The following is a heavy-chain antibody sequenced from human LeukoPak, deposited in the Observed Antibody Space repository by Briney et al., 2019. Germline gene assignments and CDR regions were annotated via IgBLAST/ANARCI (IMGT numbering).Heavy chain of an antibody. CDR2: ISESSSYI. CDR1: GFTFSNYN. Sequence: PGGSLRLSCAASGFTFSNYNMNWVRQAPGKGLEWGSSISESSSYIFQADSVKGRFTISRDNTKNSLYLQMNSLRVEDTAVYYCARQRGYRISGSCRGWFDPWGQGTLVTVSS. J-gene: IGHJ5*02. CDR3: ARQRGYRISGSCRGWFDP. V-gene: IGHV3-21*01. D-gene: IGHD2-15*01.